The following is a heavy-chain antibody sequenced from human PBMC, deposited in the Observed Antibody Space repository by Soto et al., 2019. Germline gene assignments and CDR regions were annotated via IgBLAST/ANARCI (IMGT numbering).Heavy chain of an antibody. V-gene: IGHV3-20*01. CDR1: GFTFDDYG. Sequence: PGGSLRLSCAASGFTFDDYGMSWVRQAPGKGLEWVSGINWNGGSTGYADSVKGRFTISRDNAKNSLYLQMNSLRAEDTALYHCARDLNYYDFWSGPPFDPWGPGTLVTVSS. CDR3: ARDLNYYDFWSGPPFDP. J-gene: IGHJ5*02. D-gene: IGHD3-3*01. CDR2: INWNGGST.